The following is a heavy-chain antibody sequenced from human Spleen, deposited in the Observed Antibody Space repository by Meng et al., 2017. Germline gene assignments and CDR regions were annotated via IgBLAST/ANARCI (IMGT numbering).Heavy chain of an antibody. J-gene: IGHJ4*02. D-gene: IGHD2/OR15-2a*01. CDR3: ARAGYYCLDY. CDR2: IHHTGST. Sequence: SETLSLTCAVSGGSISSGNWWSWVRQPPGKGLEWIGEIHHTGSTNYNPSFKGRVTILVDKSENLFSLRRTSVTAADTAVYYCARAGYYCLDYWGQGALVTVSS. V-gene: IGHV4-4*02. CDR1: GGSISSGNW.